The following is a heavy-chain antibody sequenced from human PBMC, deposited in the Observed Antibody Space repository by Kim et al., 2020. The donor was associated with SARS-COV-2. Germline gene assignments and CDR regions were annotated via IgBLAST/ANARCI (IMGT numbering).Heavy chain of an antibody. CDR1: GGTFSSYA. D-gene: IGHD3-16*01. V-gene: IGHV1-69*13. Sequence: SVKVSCKASGGTFSSYAISWVRQAPGQGLEWMGGIIPIFGTANYAQKFQGRVTITADESTSTAYMELSSLRSEDTAVYYCARSDIMITFGGVNYAFDIWGQGTMVTVSS. CDR2: IIPIFGTA. CDR3: ARSDIMITFGGVNYAFDI. J-gene: IGHJ3*02.